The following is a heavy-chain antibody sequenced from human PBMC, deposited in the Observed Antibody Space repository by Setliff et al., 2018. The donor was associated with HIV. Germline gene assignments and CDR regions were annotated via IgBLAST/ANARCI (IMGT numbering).Heavy chain of an antibody. Sequence: LSLTCTVSGGSISGSYYYWGWIRQPPGKGLEWIGSIYYSGSTYYNPSLKSRVTMSADTSKSQFSLKLSSVTAADTAVYYCARTTYSGSYFNDSWGQGTLVTVSS. CDR1: GGSISGSYYY. D-gene: IGHD1-26*01. J-gene: IGHJ5*01. CDR3: ARTTYSGSYFNDS. V-gene: IGHV4-39*01. CDR2: IYYSGST.